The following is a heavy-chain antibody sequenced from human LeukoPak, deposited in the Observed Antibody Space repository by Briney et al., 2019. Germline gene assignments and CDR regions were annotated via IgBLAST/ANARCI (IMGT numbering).Heavy chain of an antibody. V-gene: IGHV4-61*02. CDR2: IYTSGST. D-gene: IGHD5-12*01. J-gene: IGHJ4*02. CDR1: GDSITSGESY. Sequence: SETLSLTCSVSGDSITSGESYWPWIRQPAGRGLEWIGLIYTSGSTKYNPSLKSRINMSLDTSKNQISLQLNSVTAADTAVYYCAREYSHWGQGTLVTVSS. CDR3: AREYSH.